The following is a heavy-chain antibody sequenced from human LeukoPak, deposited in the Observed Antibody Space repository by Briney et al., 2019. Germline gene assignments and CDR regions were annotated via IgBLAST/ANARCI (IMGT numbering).Heavy chain of an antibody. J-gene: IGHJ6*03. V-gene: IGHV4-59*01. Sequence: PSETLSLTCTVSGGSISSYYWSWIRQPPGKGLEWIGYIYYSGSTNYNPSLKSRVTISVDTSKNQFSLKLSSVTAADTAVYYCARVGAMVRGVIWAGYYYKDVWGKGTTVTVSS. CDR3: ARVGAMVRGVIWAGYYYKDV. CDR2: IYYSGST. CDR1: GGSISSYY. D-gene: IGHD3-10*01.